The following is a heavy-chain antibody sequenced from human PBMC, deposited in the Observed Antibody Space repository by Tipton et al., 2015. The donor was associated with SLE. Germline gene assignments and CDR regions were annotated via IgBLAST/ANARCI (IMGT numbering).Heavy chain of an antibody. CDR1: GYSFTSYY. V-gene: IGHV1-18*04. D-gene: IGHD2/OR15-2a*01. J-gene: IGHJ5*02. CDR2: ISAYNGNT. CDR3: AITLLEYSTSFDP. Sequence: QSGAEVKKPGASVKVSCKASGYSFTSYYIHWLRQAPGQGLEWMGWISAYNGNTNYAQKLQGRVTMTTDTSTSTAYMELRSLRSDDTAVYYCAITLLEYSTSFDPWGQGTLVTVSS.